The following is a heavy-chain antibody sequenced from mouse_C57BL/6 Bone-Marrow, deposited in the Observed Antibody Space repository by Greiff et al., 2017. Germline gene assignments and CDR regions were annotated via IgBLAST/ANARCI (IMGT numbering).Heavy chain of an antibody. V-gene: IGHV1-82*01. Sequence: VQLQQSGPELVKPGASVKISCKASGYAFSSSWMNWVKQRPGKGLEWIGRIYPGDGDTNYNGKFKGKATLTADKSSSTAYMQLSSLTSEDSAVYFCASKGYGLWGQGTTLTVSS. CDR2: IYPGDGDT. CDR1: GYAFSSSW. J-gene: IGHJ2*01. D-gene: IGHD2-10*02. CDR3: ASKGYGL.